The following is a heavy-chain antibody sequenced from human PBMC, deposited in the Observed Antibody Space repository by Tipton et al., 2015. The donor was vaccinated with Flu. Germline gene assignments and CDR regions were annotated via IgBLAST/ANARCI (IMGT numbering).Heavy chain of an antibody. CDR2: IYTTGNT. Sequence: TLSLTCSVSTASMGNHYWSWIRQPAGKELEWIGHIYTTGNTNFNPSLKSRVSMSVDMSTKQISLKLTSVTAADTAIYYCVGDRHYYDDTGFHSYFDSWGQGTPVSVSS. CDR1: TASMGNHY. D-gene: IGHD3-22*01. V-gene: IGHV4-4*07. CDR3: VGDRHYYDDTGFHSYFDS. J-gene: IGHJ5*01.